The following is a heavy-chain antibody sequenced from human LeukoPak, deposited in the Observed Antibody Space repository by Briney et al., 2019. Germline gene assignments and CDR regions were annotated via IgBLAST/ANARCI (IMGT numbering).Heavy chain of an antibody. CDR2: IRYDGGEK. CDR1: GFTFNRRG. J-gene: IGHJ4*02. CDR3: AKDGDDCIDY. D-gene: IGHD2-21*01. Sequence: GGSLRLSCAASGFTFNRRGIHWVRQAPGKGLEWVAFIRYDGGEKFYADFVKGRFTISRDNSKNTLSLQLNTLRTEDTALYYCAKDGDDCIDYWGPGTLVTVSS. V-gene: IGHV3-30*02.